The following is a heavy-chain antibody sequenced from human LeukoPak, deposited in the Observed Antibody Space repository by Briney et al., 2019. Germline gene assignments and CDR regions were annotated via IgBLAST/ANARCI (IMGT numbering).Heavy chain of an antibody. Sequence: GGSLRLSCAASRFTFSSYGMHWVRQAPGNGLEWVAVISYDGSNKYYADSAKGRFTISRDNSKNTLYLQMNSLRAEDTAVYYCAKEVYYYDGPGDAFDIWGPGTMVTVSS. D-gene: IGHD3-22*01. J-gene: IGHJ3*02. V-gene: IGHV3-30*18. CDR3: AKEVYYYDGPGDAFDI. CDR2: ISYDGSNK. CDR1: RFTFSSYG.